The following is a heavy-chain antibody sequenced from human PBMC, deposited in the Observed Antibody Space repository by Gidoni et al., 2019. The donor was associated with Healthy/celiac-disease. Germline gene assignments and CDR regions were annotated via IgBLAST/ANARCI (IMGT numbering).Heavy chain of an antibody. CDR2: INHSGST. CDR1: GGSFSGYY. J-gene: IGHJ6*03. CDR3: ARAGSSPVVVAEAQVYYYMDV. Sequence: QVQLQPWGAGLLKPSETLSLTCAVSGGSFSGYYWRWIRQPPGKGREWIGEINHSGSTNYNPALKSRVTISGDTSKNQFSLKLSSVTAADTAVYYCARAGSSPVVVAEAQVYYYMDVGGKGTTGTVSS. V-gene: IGHV4-34*01. D-gene: IGHD2-15*01.